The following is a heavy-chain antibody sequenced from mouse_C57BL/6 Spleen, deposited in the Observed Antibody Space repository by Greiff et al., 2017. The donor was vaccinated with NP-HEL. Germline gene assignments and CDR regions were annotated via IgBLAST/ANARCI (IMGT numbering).Heavy chain of an antibody. CDR1: GYTFTSYW. CDR3: ARSPHDGGSSPYYFDY. D-gene: IGHD1-1*01. CDR2: IHPNSGST. V-gene: IGHV1-64*01. Sequence: QVQLQQPGAELVKPGASVKLSCKASGYTFTSYWMHWVKQRPGQGLEWIGMIHPNSGSTNYNEKFKGKATLTVDKSSSTAYMQLSSLTSEDSAVYYCARSPHDGGSSPYYFDYWGQGTTLTVSS. J-gene: IGHJ2*01.